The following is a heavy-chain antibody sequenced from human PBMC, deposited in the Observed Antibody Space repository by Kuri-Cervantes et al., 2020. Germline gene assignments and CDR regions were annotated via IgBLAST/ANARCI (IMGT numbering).Heavy chain of an antibody. V-gene: IGHV3-33*08. CDR1: GFTFSNAW. D-gene: IGHD3-3*01. CDR2: IWYDGSNK. CDR3: ARGAKAIPGDFWSGYLGSYYYYMDV. Sequence: GESLKISCAASGFTFSNAWMSWVRQAPGKGLEWVAVIWYDGSNKYYADSVKGRFTISRDNSKNTLYLQMNSLRAEDTAVYYCARGAKAIPGDFWSGYLGSYYYYMDVWGKGTTVTVSS. J-gene: IGHJ6*03.